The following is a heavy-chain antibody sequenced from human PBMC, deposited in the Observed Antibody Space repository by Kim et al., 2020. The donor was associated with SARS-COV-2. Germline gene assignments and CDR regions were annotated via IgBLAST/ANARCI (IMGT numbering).Heavy chain of an antibody. CDR2: MNPNSGNT. J-gene: IGHJ6*03. Sequence: ASVKVPCKASGYTFTSYDINWVRQATGQGLEWMGWMNPNSGNTGYAQKFQGRVTMTRNTSISTAYMELSSLRSEDTAVYYCARGSYVDYYYYYMDVWGKGTTVTVSS. D-gene: IGHD1-26*01. CDR3: ARGSYVDYYYYYMDV. V-gene: IGHV1-8*01. CDR1: GYTFTSYD.